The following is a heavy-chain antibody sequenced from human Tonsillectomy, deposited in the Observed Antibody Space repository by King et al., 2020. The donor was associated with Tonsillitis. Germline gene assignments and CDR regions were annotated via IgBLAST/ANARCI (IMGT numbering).Heavy chain of an antibody. J-gene: IGHJ6*03. Sequence: VQLVQSGGGLVKPGGSLRLSCAASGFTFSNAWMSWVRQAPGKGLEWVGRIKSKTDGGTTDYAAPVKGRFTISRDDLKNTLYLQMNSLKTEDTAVYYCTTKGAVADDYSNYGVNLGNYYYMDV. V-gene: IGHV3-15*01. CDR2: IKSKTDGGTT. CDR1: GFTFSNAW. D-gene: IGHD4-11*01. CDR3: TTKGAVADDYSNYGVNLGNYYYMDV.